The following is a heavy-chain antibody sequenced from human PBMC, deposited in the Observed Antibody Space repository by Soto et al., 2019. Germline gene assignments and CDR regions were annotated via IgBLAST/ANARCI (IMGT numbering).Heavy chain of an antibody. D-gene: IGHD6-6*01. CDR1: GFTFSNYS. CDR2: MNSGGRT. V-gene: IGHV3-23*01. Sequence: PGGSLRLSCAASGFTFSNYSLSWVRQAPGKGLEWVSGMNSGGRTYYADSVKGRFTISRDTSKNRLYLQMNSLRADDTAVFYCAKALQYSSSRDYFYYGMEVWGQETTVTVSS. J-gene: IGHJ6*02. CDR3: AKALQYSSSRDYFYYGMEV.